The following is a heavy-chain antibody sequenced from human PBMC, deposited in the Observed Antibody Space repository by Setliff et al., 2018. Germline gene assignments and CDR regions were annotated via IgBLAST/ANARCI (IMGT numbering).Heavy chain of an antibody. CDR1: GESFSNNY. J-gene: IGHJ6*02. CDR3: ARDRSAYSYGLDV. V-gene: IGHV4-34*01. CDR2: SNHGGST. Sequence: SETLSLTCSVYGESFSNNYWSWIRQTPGKGLEWIGESNHGGSTSYHPSLKSRLTMSVDTSKNQFALNLTSVTAADTAVYYCARDRSAYSYGLDVWGQGTTVTVSS.